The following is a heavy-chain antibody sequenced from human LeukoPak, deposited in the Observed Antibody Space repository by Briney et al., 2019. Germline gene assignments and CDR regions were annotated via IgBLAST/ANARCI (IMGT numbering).Heavy chain of an antibody. Sequence: PSETLSLTCAVYGGSFSGYYWSWIRQPPGKGLEWIGEINHSGSTNYNPSLKSRVTISVDTSKNQFSLKLSSVTAADTAVYYCAREDFWSGPDYWGQGTLVTVSS. CDR2: INHSGST. CDR1: GGSFSGYY. CDR3: AREDFWSGPDY. J-gene: IGHJ4*02. D-gene: IGHD3-3*01. V-gene: IGHV4-34*01.